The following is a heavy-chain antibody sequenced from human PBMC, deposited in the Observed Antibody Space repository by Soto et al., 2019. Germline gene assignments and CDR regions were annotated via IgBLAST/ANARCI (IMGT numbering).Heavy chain of an antibody. Sequence: QVQLVQSGAEVKKPGSSVKVSCKASGGTFSSYAINWVRQAPGQGLEWMGGIIPIFGTANYAQKFQGRVTITADESTSTAYMELSSLRSEDTAVYYCARAVDYGDYTYYYYGMDVWGQGTTVTVSS. V-gene: IGHV1-69*01. D-gene: IGHD4-17*01. J-gene: IGHJ6*02. CDR3: ARAVDYGDYTYYYYGMDV. CDR2: IIPIFGTA. CDR1: GGTFSSYA.